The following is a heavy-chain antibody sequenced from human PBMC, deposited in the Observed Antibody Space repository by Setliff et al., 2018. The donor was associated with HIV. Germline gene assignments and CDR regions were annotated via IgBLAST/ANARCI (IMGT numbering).Heavy chain of an antibody. V-gene: IGHV4-39*07. CDR1: GGSISSSTYY. J-gene: IGHJ4*02. CDR2: SYHSGFT. CDR3: ARVRITMIMMVDYFDQ. D-gene: IGHD3-22*01. Sequence: SETLSLTCSVSGGSISSSTYYWGWIRQPPGQGLAWIGSSYHSGFTYHNPSLKSRITLSVDTSKNQFSLSLTSVTAADTAVYYCARVRITMIMMVDYFDQWGQGTLVTVSA.